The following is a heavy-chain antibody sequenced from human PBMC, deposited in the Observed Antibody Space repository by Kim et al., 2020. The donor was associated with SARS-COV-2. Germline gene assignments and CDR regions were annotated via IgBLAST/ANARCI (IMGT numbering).Heavy chain of an antibody. CDR2: FDPEDGET. CDR3: ATGAAAGTSSWFDP. CDR1: GYTLTELS. V-gene: IGHV1-24*01. Sequence: ASVKVSCKVSGYTLTELSMHWVRQAPGKGLEWMGGFDPEDGETIYAQKFQGRVTMTEDTSTDTSYIELSSLRSEDTAVYYCATGAAAGTSSWFDPWGQGTLVTVSS. D-gene: IGHD6-13*01. J-gene: IGHJ5*02.